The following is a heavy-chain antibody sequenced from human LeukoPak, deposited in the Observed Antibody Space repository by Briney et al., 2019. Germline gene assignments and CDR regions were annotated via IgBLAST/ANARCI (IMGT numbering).Heavy chain of an antibody. D-gene: IGHD3-10*01. J-gene: IGHJ4*02. CDR2: IYSSGST. CDR3: ARDADYYGSGSYRFDY. Sequence: GGSLRLSCAASGFTVSSNYMSWVRQAPGKGLEWVSVIYSSGSTYYADSVKGRFTISRDNSKNTLYLQMNSLRAEDTAVYYCARDADYYGSGSYRFDYWGQGTLVTVSS. V-gene: IGHV3-66*03. CDR1: GFTVSSNY.